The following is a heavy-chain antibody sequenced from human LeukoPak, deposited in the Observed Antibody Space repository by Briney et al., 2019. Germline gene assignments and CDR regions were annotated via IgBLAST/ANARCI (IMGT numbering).Heavy chain of an antibody. V-gene: IGHV3-23*01. CDR3: AKGSRGSCSRTYCYPFDY. Sequence: GGSLRLSCAASGFTLDDYAMSWVRQIPGKGLEWVSAISGSDAGTYYADSVKGRFTISRDNSKNTLYLQMNRLRAEDTAVYYCAKGSRGSCSRTYCYPFDYWGQGTLVTVSS. D-gene: IGHD2-2*01. CDR1: GFTLDDYA. CDR2: ISGSDAGT. J-gene: IGHJ4*02.